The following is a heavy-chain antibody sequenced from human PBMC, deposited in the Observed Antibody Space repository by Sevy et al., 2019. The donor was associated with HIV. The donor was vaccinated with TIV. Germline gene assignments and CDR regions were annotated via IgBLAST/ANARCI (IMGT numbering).Heavy chain of an antibody. V-gene: IGHV1-8*01. Sequence: ASLKVSCKASGYTFTSYDINWVRQATGQGLEWMGWMNPNSGNTGYAQKFQGRVTMTRNTSISTAYMELGSLKSEDTAVYYCARGEDTAMATGFDYYYGMDVWGQGTTVTVS. CDR1: GYTFTSYD. CDR2: MNPNSGNT. J-gene: IGHJ6*02. D-gene: IGHD5-18*01. CDR3: ARGEDTAMATGFDYYYGMDV.